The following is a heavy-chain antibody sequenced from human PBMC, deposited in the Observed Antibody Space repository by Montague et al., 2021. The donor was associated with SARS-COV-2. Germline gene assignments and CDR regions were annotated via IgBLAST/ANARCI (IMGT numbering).Heavy chain of an antibody. CDR1: GGSISSYY. CDR3: AAGDSSGYFEWFDP. V-gene: IGHV4-59*01. CDR2: IYYSGST. Sequence: SQTLSLTCTVSGGSISSYYWSWIRQPPGKGLEWIGYIYYSGSTNYNPSLKSRVTISVDTSKNQSSLKLSSVTAADTAVYYCAAGDSSGYFEWFDPWGQGTLVTVSS. D-gene: IGHD3-22*01. J-gene: IGHJ5*02.